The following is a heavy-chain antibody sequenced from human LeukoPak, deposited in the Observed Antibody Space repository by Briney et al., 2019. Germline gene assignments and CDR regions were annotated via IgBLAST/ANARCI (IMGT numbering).Heavy chain of an antibody. CDR3: AGERGEEYSSGWYKTNYFDN. Sequence: SETLSLTCTVSGDSFSSVTDYWAWIRQPPGKGLEWIASGDYSGGTYYNPSLESRVAISADMSKNQISLKLTSVTGADTAVYYCAGERGEEYSSGWYKTNYFDNWGQGIRVTVFS. V-gene: IGHV4-39*07. J-gene: IGHJ4*02. CDR2: GDYSGGT. D-gene: IGHD6-13*01. CDR1: GDSFSSVTDY.